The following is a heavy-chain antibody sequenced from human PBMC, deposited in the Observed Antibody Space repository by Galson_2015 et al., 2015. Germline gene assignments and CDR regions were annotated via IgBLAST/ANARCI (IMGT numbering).Heavy chain of an antibody. CDR1: GGSISSSSYY. J-gene: IGHJ4*02. CDR2: IYYSGST. CDR3: ARHKGTSCYDY. Sequence: LSLTCTVSGGSISSSSYYWGWIRQPPGKGLEWIGSIYYSGSTYYNPSLKSRVTISVDTSKNQFSLKLSSVTAADTAVYYCARHKGTSCYDYWGQGTLVTVSS. V-gene: IGHV4-39*01. D-gene: IGHD2-2*01.